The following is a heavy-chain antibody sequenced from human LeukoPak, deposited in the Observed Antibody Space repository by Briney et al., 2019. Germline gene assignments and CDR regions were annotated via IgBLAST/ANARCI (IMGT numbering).Heavy chain of an antibody. J-gene: IGHJ4*02. D-gene: IGHD3-3*01. CDR3: ARGRSSNYDFWSGYPVVTAHFDY. Sequence: PSQTLSLTCTVSGGSISSGGYYWSWIRQHPGKGLEWIGYIYYSGSTYYNPSLKSRVTISLDTSKNQFSLKLSSVTAADTAVYYCARGRSSNYDFWSGYPVVTAHFDYWGQGTLVTVSS. CDR1: GGSISSGGYY. CDR2: IYYSGST. V-gene: IGHV4-31*03.